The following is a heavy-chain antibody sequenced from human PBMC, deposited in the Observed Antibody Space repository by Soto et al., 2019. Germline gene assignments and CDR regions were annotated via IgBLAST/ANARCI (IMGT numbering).Heavy chain of an antibody. CDR2: IRNKANTYAT. V-gene: IGHV3-73*01. CDR1: GFTFSGSA. CDR3: SSFMVGATPY. D-gene: IGHD1-26*01. J-gene: IGHJ4*02. Sequence: GGSLRLSCAASGFTFSGSAMHWVRQAAGKGLEWVGRIRNKANTYATAYAASVKGRFTISRDDSKNTAYLQMNSLKTEDTAVYYCSSFMVGATPYWGQGTQVTVSS.